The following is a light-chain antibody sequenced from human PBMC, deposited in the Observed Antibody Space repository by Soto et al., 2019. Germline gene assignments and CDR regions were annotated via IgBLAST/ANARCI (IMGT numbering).Light chain of an antibody. J-gene: IGLJ2*01. CDR3: SSYTSSNILYVI. V-gene: IGLV2-14*01. Sequence: QLVLTQPASVSGSPGQSISISCTGTSSDIGGYNYVSWYQQHPGKAPKLMIYEVSNRPSGVSNRFSGSKSGNTASLTISGLQAEDDADYYCSSYTSSNILYVIFGGGTKVTVL. CDR2: EVS. CDR1: SSDIGGYNY.